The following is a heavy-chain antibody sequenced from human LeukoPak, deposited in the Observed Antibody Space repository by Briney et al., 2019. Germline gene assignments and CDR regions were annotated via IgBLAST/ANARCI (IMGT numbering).Heavy chain of an antibody. Sequence: GGSLRLSCTASGFTFSDYWMTWVRQAPGKGLEWVANIKQDGSAKYYVDSVKGRFTISRDNAENSLYLQMDSLRVEDTATYYCARWRGSTSERSDYWGQGTLVTVSS. J-gene: IGHJ4*02. CDR2: IKQDGSAK. D-gene: IGHD2-2*01. CDR1: GFTFSDYW. V-gene: IGHV3-7*01. CDR3: ARWRGSTSERSDY.